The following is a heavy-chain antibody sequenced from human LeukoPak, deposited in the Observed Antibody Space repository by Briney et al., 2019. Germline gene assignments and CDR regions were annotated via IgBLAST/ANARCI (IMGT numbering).Heavy chain of an antibody. CDR3: ARDLEDYNSGGYYLGY. J-gene: IGHJ4*02. CDR1: GFTFSDHA. Sequence: GGSLRLSCAASGFTFSDHAMSWVCQAPGKGLEWVSSISTSGTYIYYGDSVKGRFTISRDNAKTSLYLQMDNLGAEDTAVYYCARDLEDYNSGGYYLGYWGQGTLVTVSS. CDR2: ISTSGTYI. D-gene: IGHD3-22*01. V-gene: IGHV3-21*01.